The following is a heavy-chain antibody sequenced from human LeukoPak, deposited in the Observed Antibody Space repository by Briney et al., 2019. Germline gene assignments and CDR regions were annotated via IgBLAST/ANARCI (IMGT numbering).Heavy chain of an antibody. CDR1: GGSISSSNW. Sequence: SETLSLTCAVSGGSISSSNWWSWVRQPPGKGLEWIGEIYHSGSTNYNPSLKSRVTISVDKSKNQFSLKLSSVTAADTAVYYCARDARRITMVRGVIMYYFDYWGQGTLVTVSS. V-gene: IGHV4-4*02. CDR3: ARDARRITMVRGVIMYYFDY. CDR2: IYHSGST. D-gene: IGHD3-10*01. J-gene: IGHJ4*02.